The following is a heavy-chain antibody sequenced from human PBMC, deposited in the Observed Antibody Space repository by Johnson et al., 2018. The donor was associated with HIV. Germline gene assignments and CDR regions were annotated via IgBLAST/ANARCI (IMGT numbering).Heavy chain of an antibody. D-gene: IGHD5-12*01. CDR2: INWNGGST. CDR1: AFTFDDYG. J-gene: IGHJ3*01. V-gene: IGHV3-20*04. CDR3: ARAPGYPDAFDL. Sequence: VQVLESGGGVVQPGRSLRLSCAASAFTFDDYGMSWVRQAPGKGLEWVSGINWNGGSTGYADSVKGRFTISRDNAKNSLYLQMNSLRAEDTALYYCARAPGYPDAFDLWGQGTMVTVSS.